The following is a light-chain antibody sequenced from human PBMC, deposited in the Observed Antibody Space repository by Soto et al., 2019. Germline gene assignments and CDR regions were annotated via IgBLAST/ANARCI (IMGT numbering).Light chain of an antibody. Sequence: IMMTKSPATLSVSPGERAALSCRASQSVSSNLAWYQQKPGQAPRLLIYGASTRATGSPARFSGSGSGTEFTLTISSLQTEDFAVYYCQQYNNWPPWTFGQGTKV. CDR3: QQYNNWPPWT. CDR1: QSVSSN. V-gene: IGKV3-15*01. J-gene: IGKJ1*01. CDR2: GAS.